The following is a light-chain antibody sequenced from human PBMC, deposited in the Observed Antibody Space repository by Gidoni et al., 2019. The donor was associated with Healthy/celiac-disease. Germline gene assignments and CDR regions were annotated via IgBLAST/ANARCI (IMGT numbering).Light chain of an antibody. V-gene: IGKV4-1*01. Sequence: DIVMTQSPDSLAVSLGERATINCKSSQSVLYSSNNKNYLAWYQQKPGQPPQRLIYWASTRESGVPDRFSGSGSGTDFTLTISSLQAEDVAVYYCQQYYSTPLTFXGXTKVEIK. CDR3: QQYYSTPLT. CDR1: QSVLYSSNNKNY. CDR2: WAS. J-gene: IGKJ4*01.